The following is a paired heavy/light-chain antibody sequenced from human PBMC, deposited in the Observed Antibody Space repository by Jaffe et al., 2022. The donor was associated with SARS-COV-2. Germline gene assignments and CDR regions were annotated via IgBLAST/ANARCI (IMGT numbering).Light chain of an antibody. CDR1: QSISSW. CDR2: KAS. CDR3: QQYNSYST. V-gene: IGKV1-5*03. J-gene: IGKJ3*01. Sequence: DIQMTQSPSTLSASVGDRVTITCRASQSISSWLAWYQQKPGKAPKLLIYKASSLESGVPSRFSGSGSGTEFTLTISSLQPDDFATYYCQQYNSYSTFGPGTKVDIK.
Heavy chain of an antibody. J-gene: IGHJ4*02. V-gene: IGHV4-30-4*01. D-gene: IGHD4-17*01. CDR2: IYYSGST. Sequence: QVQLQESGPGLVKPSQTLSLTCTVSGGSISSGDYYWSWIRQPPGKGLEWIGYIYYSGSTYYNPSLKSRVTISVDTSKNQFSLKLSSVTAADTAVYYCAREHKGMTTVTTDSRHFDYWGQGTLVTVSS. CDR1: GGSISSGDYY. CDR3: AREHKGMTTVTTDSRHFDY.